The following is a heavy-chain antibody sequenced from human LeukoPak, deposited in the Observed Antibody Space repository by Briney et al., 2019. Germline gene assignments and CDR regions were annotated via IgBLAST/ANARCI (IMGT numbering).Heavy chain of an antibody. J-gene: IGHJ4*02. CDR2: ISDSGNT. D-gene: IGHD2-21*01. CDR3: AKAPVTTCRGAYCYPFDY. V-gene: IGHV3-23*01. Sequence: PGGSLRLSCAASGFTFSLYWMHWVRQAPGKGLEWVSAISDSGNTYHADSVKGRFTISRDSSKNTLFLQMNRLRPEDAAVYYCAKAPVTTCRGAYCYPFDYWGQGTLVTVSS. CDR1: GFTFSLYW.